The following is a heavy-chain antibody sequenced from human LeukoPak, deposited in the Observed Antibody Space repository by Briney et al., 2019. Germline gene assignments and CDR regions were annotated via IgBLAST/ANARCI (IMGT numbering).Heavy chain of an antibody. CDR1: GFTFDDYA. V-gene: IGHV3-9*01. Sequence: PGRSLRLSCAASGFTFDDYAMHWVRQAPGKGLEWVSGISWSSGSIGYADSVKGRFTISRDTAKNSLYLQMNSLRAEDTALYYCAKDRFQPSGSKESTVVTLPDYWGQGTLVTVSS. J-gene: IGHJ4*02. D-gene: IGHD4-17*01. CDR2: ISWSSGSI. CDR3: AKDRFQPSGSKESTVVTLPDY.